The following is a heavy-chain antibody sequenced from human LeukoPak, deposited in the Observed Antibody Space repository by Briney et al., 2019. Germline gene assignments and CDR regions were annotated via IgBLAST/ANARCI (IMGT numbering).Heavy chain of an antibody. Sequence: GGSLRLSCAASGLSFSSFAMSWVRQAPGKGLEWVAGISYDGSNKYYADSVKGRFTISRDNSKNTLYLQMNSLRAEDTAIYYCARGGDYFDYWGQGTLVTVSS. CDR1: GLSFSSFA. CDR2: ISYDGSNK. CDR3: ARGGDYFDY. J-gene: IGHJ4*02. V-gene: IGHV3-30*04.